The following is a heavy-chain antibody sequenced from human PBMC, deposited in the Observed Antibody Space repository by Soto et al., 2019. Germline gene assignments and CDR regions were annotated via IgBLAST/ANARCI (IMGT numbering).Heavy chain of an antibody. J-gene: IGHJ6*02. CDR1: GGTFSSYA. V-gene: IGHV1-69*12. CDR2: IIPIFGTA. CDR3: ARDPDGRSAPGMDV. Sequence: QVQLVQSGAEVKMPGSSVKVSCKASGGTFSSYAISWVRQAPGQGLEWMGGIIPIFGTANYAQKFQGRVTITADESTSTAYMELSSLRSEDTAVYYCARDPDGRSAPGMDVWGQGTTVTVSS.